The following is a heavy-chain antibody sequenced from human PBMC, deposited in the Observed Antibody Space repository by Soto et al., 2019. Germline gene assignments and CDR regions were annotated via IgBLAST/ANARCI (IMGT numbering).Heavy chain of an antibody. D-gene: IGHD3-22*01. V-gene: IGHV3-23*01. CDR3: EKSWYDSSGYCFDY. Sequence: SSSASGYTFGRYAMSWVLQAPLTVLACVSAISGSGGSTYYSDCLKGRFNISRDNSKNTLYLQMNSLRAEETAVYYCEKSWYDSSGYCFDYWGQGSLVT. CDR2: ISGSGGST. CDR1: GYTFGRYA. J-gene: IGHJ4*02.